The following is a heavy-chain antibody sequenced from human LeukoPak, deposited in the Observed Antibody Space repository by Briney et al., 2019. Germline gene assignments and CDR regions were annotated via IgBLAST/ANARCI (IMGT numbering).Heavy chain of an antibody. CDR3: ARGRAIAARDY. J-gene: IGHJ4*02. Sequence: KPSETLSLTCTVSGGSISSYYWSWIRQPPAKGQEWIGYIYYSGSTSYNPSLKSRVTISVDTSKNQFSLKLTSVTASDTAFYYCARGRAIAARDYWGQGTLVTVSS. V-gene: IGHV4-59*01. D-gene: IGHD6-6*01. CDR1: GGSISSYY. CDR2: IYYSGST.